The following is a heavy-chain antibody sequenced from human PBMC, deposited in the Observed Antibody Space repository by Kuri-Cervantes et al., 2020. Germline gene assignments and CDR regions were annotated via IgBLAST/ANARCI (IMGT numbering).Heavy chain of an antibody. CDR1: GGSFSGYY. J-gene: IGHJ6*03. Sequence: GSLRLSCAVYGGSFSGYYWSWIRQPPGKGLEWIGEINHSGSTNYNPSLKSRVTISVDTSKNQFSLKLSSVTAADTAVYYCARGNPSRVYYYYYMDVWGKGTTVTVSS. CDR2: INHSGST. D-gene: IGHD6-13*01. V-gene: IGHV4-34*01. CDR3: ARGNPSRVYYYYYMDV.